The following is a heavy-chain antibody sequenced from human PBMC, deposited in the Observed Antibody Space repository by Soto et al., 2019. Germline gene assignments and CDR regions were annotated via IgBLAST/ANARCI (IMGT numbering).Heavy chain of an antibody. Sequence: QVPLQESGPGLVKPSETLSLTCTVSGGSVSSGSYYWSWIRQPPGKGLEWIGYIYYSGSTNYNPSLKSRVTISVDTSKNQFSLKLSSVTAADTAVYYCARVPLGSYYYYYGMDVWGQGTTVTVSS. V-gene: IGHV4-61*01. CDR1: GGSVSSGSYY. D-gene: IGHD3-16*01. CDR2: IYYSGST. CDR3: ARVPLGSYYYYYGMDV. J-gene: IGHJ6*02.